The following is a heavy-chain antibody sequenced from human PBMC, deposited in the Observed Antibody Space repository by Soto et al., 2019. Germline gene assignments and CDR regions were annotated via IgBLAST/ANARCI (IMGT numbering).Heavy chain of an antibody. CDR1: GYTFTSYG. Sequence: ASVQVSCKASGYTFTSYGISWVRQAPGQGLEWMGWISAYNGNTNYAQKLQGRVTMTTDTSTSTAYMELRSLRSDDTAVYYCARDFKRAYYYDSSGYYPFDYWGQGTRVTVSS. CDR3: ARDFKRAYYYDSSGYYPFDY. J-gene: IGHJ4*02. V-gene: IGHV1-18*01. CDR2: ISAYNGNT. D-gene: IGHD3-22*01.